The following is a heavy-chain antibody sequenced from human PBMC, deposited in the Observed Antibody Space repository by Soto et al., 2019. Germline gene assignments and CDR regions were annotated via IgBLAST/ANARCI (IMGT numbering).Heavy chain of an antibody. D-gene: IGHD6-19*01. J-gene: IGHJ5*02. CDR3: ARGSIAVAGSGFDP. Sequence: QVQLQQWGAGLLKPSETLSLTCAVYGGSFSGYYWSWIRQPPGKGLEWIGEINHSGSTNYNPSLKRRVTISVVSSKDQFSLKLSSVTAADTALYYCARGSIAVAGSGFDPWGQGTLVSVSS. CDR1: GGSFSGYY. CDR2: INHSGST. V-gene: IGHV4-34*01.